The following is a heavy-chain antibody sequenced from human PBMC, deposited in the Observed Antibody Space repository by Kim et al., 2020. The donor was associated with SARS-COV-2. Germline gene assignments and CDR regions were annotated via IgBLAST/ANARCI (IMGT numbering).Heavy chain of an antibody. Sequence: GGSLRLSCAASGFTFSSYGMHWVRQAPCKGLEWVAVIPYDGSNKYYADSVKGRFTIFRDNSKNTLYLKMNKLRAEGTAVYYCATDPFTMVRGVIPTAFDIWGQGTIGTVSS. J-gene: IGHJ3*02. D-gene: IGHD3-10*01. CDR3: ATDPFTMVRGVIPTAFDI. CDR1: GFTFSSYG. CDR2: IPYDGSNK. V-gene: IGHV3-33*05.